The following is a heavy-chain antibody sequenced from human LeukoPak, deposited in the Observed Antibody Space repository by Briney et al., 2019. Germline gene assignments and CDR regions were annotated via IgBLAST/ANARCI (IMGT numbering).Heavy chain of an antibody. D-gene: IGHD1-26*01. CDR2: IKGDGSST. CDR1: GFTFSSNW. Sequence: GGSLRLSCAASGFTFSSNWMHWVRQAPGKGLVWVSRIKGDGSSTGYADSVKGRFTISRDNTKNTLFLQMNSLRAEDTAVYYCVRDGVGAPPFDYWGQGALVTVSS. V-gene: IGHV3-74*01. CDR3: VRDGVGAPPFDY. J-gene: IGHJ4*02.